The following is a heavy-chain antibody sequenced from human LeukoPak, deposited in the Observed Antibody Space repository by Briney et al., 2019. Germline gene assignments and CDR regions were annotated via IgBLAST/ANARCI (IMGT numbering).Heavy chain of an antibody. V-gene: IGHV1-69*05. CDR3: AREYSGSWHI. CDR1: GGAFSSYA. D-gene: IGHD1-26*01. CDR2: IIPIFGTA. Sequence: SVKVSCKASGGAFSSYAISLVRQAPGQGLEWMGRIIPIFGTANYAQKFQGRVTITTDESTSTAYMELSSLRSEDTAVYYCAREYSGSWHIWGQGTLVTVSS. J-gene: IGHJ4*02.